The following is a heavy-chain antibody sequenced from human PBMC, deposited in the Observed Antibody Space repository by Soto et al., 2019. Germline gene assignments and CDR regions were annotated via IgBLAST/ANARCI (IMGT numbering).Heavy chain of an antibody. CDR1: SGTISIGGYY. CDR2: IYYSGST. V-gene: IGHV4-31*03. D-gene: IGHD4-17*01. J-gene: IGHJ4*02. Sequence: SQPHSLPYTVSSGTISIGGYYWSWIRQHPGKGLEWIGYIYYSGSTYYNPSLKSRVTISVDTSKNQFSLKLSSVTAADTAVYYCARSSQSTVTTLDYWGQGTLVTVSS. CDR3: ARSSQSTVTTLDY.